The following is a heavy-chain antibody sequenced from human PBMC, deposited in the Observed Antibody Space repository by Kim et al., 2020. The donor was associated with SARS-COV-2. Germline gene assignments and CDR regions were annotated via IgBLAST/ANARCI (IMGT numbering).Heavy chain of an antibody. CDR3: ARDRIAARPGWFDP. Sequence: GGSLRLSCAASGFTFSDYGMHWVRQAPGKGLEWVAVIWYDGSKKYYADSVKGRFSISRDNSKNTLYLEMNILRAEDMAVYYCARDRIAARPGWFDPWGQGTLVTVSS. V-gene: IGHV3-33*01. J-gene: IGHJ5*02. D-gene: IGHD6-6*01. CDR1: GFTFSDYG. CDR2: IWYDGSKK.